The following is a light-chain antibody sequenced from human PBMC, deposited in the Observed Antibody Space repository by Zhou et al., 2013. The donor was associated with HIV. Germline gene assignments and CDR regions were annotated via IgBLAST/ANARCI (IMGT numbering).Light chain of an antibody. V-gene: IGKV1-39*01. CDR1: QSISNY. CDR2: ATS. CDR3: LQHYNYPRA. Sequence: DIQMTQSPSSLSASVGDRVTITCRASQSISNYLNWYQQKPGKAPKLLIYATSSLQSGVPSRFSGSGSGTDFTLTISSLQLEDFATYYCLQHYNYPRAFGQGTKVEVK. J-gene: IGKJ1*01.